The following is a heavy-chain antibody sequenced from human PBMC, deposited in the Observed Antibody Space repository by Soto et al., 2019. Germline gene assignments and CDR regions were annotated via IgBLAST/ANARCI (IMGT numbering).Heavy chain of an antibody. V-gene: IGHV4-34*01. CDR2: INHSGST. CDR3: ARNKITGLFDY. J-gene: IGHJ4*02. D-gene: IGHD2-8*02. CDR1: GGSFSGYY. Sequence: QVQLQQWGAGLLKPSETLSLTCAVYGGSFSGYYWTWLRQPPGTGLEWIGEINHSGSTNYNPSLKSRVTISVDTSKNKFSLKLTSVTAADTAVYYCARNKITGLFDYWGQGTLVTVSS.